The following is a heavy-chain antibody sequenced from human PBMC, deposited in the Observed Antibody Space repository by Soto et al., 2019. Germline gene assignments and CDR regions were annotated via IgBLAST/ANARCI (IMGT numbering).Heavy chain of an antibody. D-gene: IGHD1-20*01. CDR3: VTGYNSFDV. CDR1: GFPFNDHY. Sequence: EVQLVESGGDLVQPGGSLRLSCVVSGFPFNDHYMDWVRQAPGKGLEWVARSRNKANRYTTEYAGSVKGRFTISRDDSKSSLFLDMNCLKIEDTAMYYCVTGYNSFDVWGRGTMVTVSS. CDR2: SRNKANRYTT. J-gene: IGHJ3*01. V-gene: IGHV3-72*01.